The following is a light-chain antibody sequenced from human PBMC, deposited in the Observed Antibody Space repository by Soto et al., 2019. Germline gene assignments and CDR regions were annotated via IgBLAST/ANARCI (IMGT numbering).Light chain of an antibody. CDR3: SSYTGTTTV. Sequence: QSALTQPASVSGSPGQSITISCTGASSDIGSYNYVSWYQQHLGKAPKLIIYEVSNRPSGVSNCLSGSKSGNTASLTISGLQTEDEADYYCSSYTGTTTVFGGGTKLTVL. V-gene: IGLV2-14*01. CDR1: SSDIGSYNY. CDR2: EVS. J-gene: IGLJ3*02.